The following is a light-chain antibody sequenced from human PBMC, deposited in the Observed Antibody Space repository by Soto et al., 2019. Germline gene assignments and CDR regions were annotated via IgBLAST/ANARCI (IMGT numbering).Light chain of an antibody. CDR3: QQYNNWPQT. J-gene: IGKJ1*01. V-gene: IGKV3-15*01. Sequence: ETMMTQSPDNLSASLGERATLSCRTRQSRRSSLARYPQKPGNAPRLLSYDASTRATGIPARFRGSGSGTDFTLTISGMQSEDFAVYYCQQYNNWPQTFGQGPNGDIK. CDR1: QSRRSS. CDR2: DAS.